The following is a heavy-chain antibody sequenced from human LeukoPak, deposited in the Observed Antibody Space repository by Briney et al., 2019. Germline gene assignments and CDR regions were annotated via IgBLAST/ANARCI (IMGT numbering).Heavy chain of an antibody. CDR2: INSDGSST. J-gene: IGHJ4*02. V-gene: IGHV3-74*01. CDR3: ARDRRPEYYFDY. Sequence: GGSLRLSCAASGFTFSNAWMHWVRQAPGKGLVWVSRINSDGSSTSYADSVKGRFTISRDNAKNTLYLQMNSLRAEDTAVYYCARDRRPEYYFDYWGQGTLVTVSS. CDR1: GFTFSNAW.